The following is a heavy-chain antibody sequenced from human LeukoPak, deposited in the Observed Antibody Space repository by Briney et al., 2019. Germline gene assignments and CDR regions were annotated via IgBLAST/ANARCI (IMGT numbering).Heavy chain of an antibody. Sequence: ASVKVSCKASGGTFSSYAISWVRQAPGQGLEWMGGIIPIFGTANYAQKFQGRVTITADESTSTAYMELSSLRSEDTAVYYCASPTSSYYGMDVWGQGTTVTVSS. V-gene: IGHV1-69*13. CDR1: GGTFSSYA. CDR2: IIPIFGTA. J-gene: IGHJ6*02. D-gene: IGHD2-2*01. CDR3: ASPTSSYYGMDV.